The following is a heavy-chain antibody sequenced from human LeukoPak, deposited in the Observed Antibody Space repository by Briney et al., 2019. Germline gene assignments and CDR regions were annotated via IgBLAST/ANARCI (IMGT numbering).Heavy chain of an antibody. D-gene: IGHD3-3*01. V-gene: IGHV1-46*01. CDR3: ARDGGVGYYYYMDV. Sequence: GAPVKVSCKASGYSFTSYYMHWVRQAPGQGLEWMGFINPSGSSAAYAQKFQGRLTMTRDMFTSTVYMELSSLRSDDTAVYYCARDGGVGYYYYMDVWGKGTTVTVSS. CDR2: INPSGSSA. J-gene: IGHJ6*03. CDR1: GYSFTSYY.